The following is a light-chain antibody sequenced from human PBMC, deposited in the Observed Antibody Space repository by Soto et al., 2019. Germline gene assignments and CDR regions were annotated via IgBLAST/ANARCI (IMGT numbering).Light chain of an antibody. Sequence: QSALTQPASVSGSPGQSITISCTGTSSDVGGYNYVSWYQQHPGKAPKLMIYDVSNRPSGVSNRVSGSKSGNTASLTISGLQAEDEADYYCSSYTSSRTLVFGTGTKLTVL. J-gene: IGLJ1*01. CDR1: SSDVGGYNY. CDR2: DVS. V-gene: IGLV2-14*01. CDR3: SSYTSSRTLV.